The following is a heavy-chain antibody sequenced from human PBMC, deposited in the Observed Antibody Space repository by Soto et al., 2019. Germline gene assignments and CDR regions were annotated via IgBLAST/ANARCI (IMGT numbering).Heavy chain of an antibody. J-gene: IGHJ4*02. CDR2: IYYSGST. D-gene: IGHD3-9*01. CDR3: ARQGGYFDWLLPRVYYFDY. V-gene: IGHV4-39*01. CDR1: GGSISSSSYY. Sequence: QLQLQESGPGLVKPSETLSLTCTVSGGSISSSSYYWGWIRQPPGKGPEWIGSIYYSGSTYYNPSLKSRVTISVDTSKNQFSLKLSSVTAADTAVYYCARQGGYFDWLLPRVYYFDYWGQGTLVTVSS.